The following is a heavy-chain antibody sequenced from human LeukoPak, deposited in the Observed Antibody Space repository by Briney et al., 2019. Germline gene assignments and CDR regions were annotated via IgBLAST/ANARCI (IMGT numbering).Heavy chain of an antibody. CDR3: ARPYGDYYFDY. Sequence: GGSLRLSCAAPGFSFSNYAMNWVRQAPGKGLEWVAVIWYGGSNKYYADSVKGRFTISRDNSKNTVYLQMNSLRAEDSAIYYCARPYGDYYFDYWGQGTLVTVSS. D-gene: IGHD4-17*01. V-gene: IGHV3-33*08. J-gene: IGHJ4*02. CDR2: IWYGGSNK. CDR1: GFSFSNYA.